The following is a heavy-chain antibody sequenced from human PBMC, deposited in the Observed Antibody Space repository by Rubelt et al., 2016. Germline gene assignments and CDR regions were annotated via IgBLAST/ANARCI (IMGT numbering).Heavy chain of an antibody. Sequence: QAPGKGLECVSGFIGRGDNTYYADSVKGRFTISRDNSKNTLYLQMSSLRAEDTAVYYCATDRGSAPFDYWGQGTLVTVSS. CDR2: FIGRGDNT. V-gene: IGHV3-23*01. CDR3: ATDRGSAPFDY. J-gene: IGHJ4*02. D-gene: IGHD1-14*01.